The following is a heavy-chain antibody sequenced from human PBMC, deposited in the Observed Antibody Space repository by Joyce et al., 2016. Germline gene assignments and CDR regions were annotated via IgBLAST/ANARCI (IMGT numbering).Heavy chain of an antibody. Sequence: EVQLMESGGGLVQPGGSLRLSCAAFGFSFSTTAMSWVRQTPVKGLEWVSSIRGSDTRTYDSASVRGRFTISRNTSKNTLILQMDSLRAEDTAIYYCTKDQPDFSNIWTADYWGQGTLVTVSS. CDR3: TKDQPDFSNIWTADY. J-gene: IGHJ4*02. CDR2: IRGSDTRT. V-gene: IGHV3-23*01. D-gene: IGHD3/OR15-3a*01. CDR1: GFSFSTTA.